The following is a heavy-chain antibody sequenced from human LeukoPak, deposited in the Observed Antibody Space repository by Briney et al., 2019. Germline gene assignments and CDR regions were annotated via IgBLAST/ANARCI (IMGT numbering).Heavy chain of an antibody. CDR1: GFTFSSYG. CDR3: ARGLNYYDSSGIPVWLDY. V-gene: IGHV3-7*01. D-gene: IGHD3-22*01. J-gene: IGHJ4*02. CDR2: IKQDGSEK. Sequence: GGSLRLSCAASGFTFSSYGMHWVRQAPGKGLEWVANIKQDGSEKYYVDSVKGRFTISRDNAKNSLYLQMNSLRAEDTAVYYCARGLNYYDSSGIPVWLDYWGQGTLVTVSS.